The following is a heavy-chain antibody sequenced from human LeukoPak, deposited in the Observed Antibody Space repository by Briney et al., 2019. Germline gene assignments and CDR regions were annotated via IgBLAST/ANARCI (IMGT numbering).Heavy chain of an antibody. D-gene: IGHD3-10*01. CDR3: ARLPYTMVRGVDDAFDI. CDR2: MNPNSGNT. J-gene: IGHJ3*02. V-gene: IGHV1-8*01. Sequence: ASVKVSCKASGYTFTSYDINWVRQATGQGLEWMGWMNPNSGNTGYAQKFQGRVTMTRNTSISTAYMELSSLRSEDTAVYYCARLPYTMVRGVDDAFDIWGQGTMVTVSS. CDR1: GYTFTSYD.